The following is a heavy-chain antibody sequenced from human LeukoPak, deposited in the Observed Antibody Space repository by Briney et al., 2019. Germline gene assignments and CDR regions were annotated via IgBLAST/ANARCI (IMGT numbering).Heavy chain of an antibody. D-gene: IGHD7-27*01. CDR3: ARDSWGRFDY. Sequence: SGTLSLTCAVSGGSISSNNWRSWVRQPPGKGLEWIENILQSGTTKYNPSLKSRVTILSDISKKQFYLNLTSVTAEDTAVYYCARDSWGRFDYWGQGTLVAVSS. CDR2: ILQSGTT. CDR1: GGSISSNNW. J-gene: IGHJ4*02. V-gene: IGHV4-4*02.